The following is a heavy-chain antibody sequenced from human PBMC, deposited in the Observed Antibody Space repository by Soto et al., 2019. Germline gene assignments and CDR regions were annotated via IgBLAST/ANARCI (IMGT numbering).Heavy chain of an antibody. CDR3: GRVLYATWSSFDY. CDR1: GFTFSSYE. Sequence: GGSLRLSCTASGFTFSSYEMTWVRQAPGKGLEWISYITSGGTTYYADSAKGRFTISRDNAKNSLYLHLNSLTAEDTAIYYCGRVLYATWSSFDYWGQGTMVTVSS. V-gene: IGHV3-48*03. CDR2: ITSGGTT. J-gene: IGHJ4*02. D-gene: IGHD1-26*01.